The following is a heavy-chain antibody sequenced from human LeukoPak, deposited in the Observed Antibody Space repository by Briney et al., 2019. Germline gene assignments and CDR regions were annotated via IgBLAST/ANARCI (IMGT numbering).Heavy chain of an antibody. CDR2: IYPGESDT. D-gene: IGHD5-18*01. Sequence: GESLKISCKGSGYSFTSYWIGWVRQMPGKGLEWMGIIYPGESDTRYSPSFQGQVTISADKSISTAYLQWSSLKASDTAMYYCARHFPAVDTAMVRYYYMDVWGKGTTVTVSS. J-gene: IGHJ6*03. V-gene: IGHV5-51*01. CDR1: GYSFTSYW. CDR3: ARHFPAVDTAMVRYYYMDV.